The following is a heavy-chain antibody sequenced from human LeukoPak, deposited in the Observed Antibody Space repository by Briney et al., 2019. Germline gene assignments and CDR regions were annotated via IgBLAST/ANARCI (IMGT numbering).Heavy chain of an antibody. V-gene: IGHV3-7*01. CDR2: IKQDGSEI. Sequence: GSLRLSCAASGFRFTNYWMSWVRQAPGKGLEWVANIKQDGSEIDYSDPMKGRFTISRDNTRNSVYLQVDSLRAEDTGVYYCARIGYSSSSFDCWGQGTLVTVSS. CDR1: GFRFTNYW. CDR3: ARIGYSSSSFDC. D-gene: IGHD5-18*01. J-gene: IGHJ4*02.